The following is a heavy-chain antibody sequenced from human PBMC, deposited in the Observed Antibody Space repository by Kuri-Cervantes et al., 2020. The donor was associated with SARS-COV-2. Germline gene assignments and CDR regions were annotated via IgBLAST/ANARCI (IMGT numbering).Heavy chain of an antibody. Sequence: SETLSLTCTVSGGSISSGGYYWSWIRQPPGKGLEWIGYIYHSGSTYYNPSLKSRVTISVDTSKNQFSLKLSSVTAADTAVYYCARHRKIRFLEWLSPFDYWGQGTLVTVSS. CDR1: GGSISSGGYY. CDR3: ARHRKIRFLEWLSPFDY. CDR2: IYHSGST. J-gene: IGHJ4*02. D-gene: IGHD3-3*01. V-gene: IGHV4-30-2*03.